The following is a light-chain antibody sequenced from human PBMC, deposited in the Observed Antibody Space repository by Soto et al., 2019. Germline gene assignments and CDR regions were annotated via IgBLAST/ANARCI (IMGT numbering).Light chain of an antibody. V-gene: IGKV3-20*01. CDR3: QQYSGAPLT. Sequence: EIVLTQSPGTLSLSLGERATLSCRASQSVGSDLVWYQQKPGQTPRLLISGASSKATGNPDRFTGSGSGTDFTHTVSRQETEDFPLYYCQQYSGAPLTFGGGTKVEVK. CDR1: QSVGSD. J-gene: IGKJ4*01. CDR2: GAS.